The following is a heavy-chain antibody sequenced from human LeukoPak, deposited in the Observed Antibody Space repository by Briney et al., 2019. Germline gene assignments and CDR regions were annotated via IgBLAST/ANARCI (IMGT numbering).Heavy chain of an antibody. CDR3: AKDQQPYDSSGYYPD. J-gene: IGHJ4*02. V-gene: IGHV3-30*02. CDR1: GFSFSSYG. CDR2: IRYDGSHK. Sequence: GGSLRLSCAASGFSFSSYGMHWVRQAPGKGLEWVAFIRYDGSHKYYADSVKGRFTISRDNSKNTLYLQMNSLRAEDTAVYYCAKDQQPYDSSGYYPDWGQGTLVTVSS. D-gene: IGHD3-22*01.